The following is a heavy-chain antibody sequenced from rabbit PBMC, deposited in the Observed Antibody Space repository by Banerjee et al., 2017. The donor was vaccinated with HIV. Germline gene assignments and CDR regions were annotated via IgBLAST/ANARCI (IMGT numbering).Heavy chain of an antibody. J-gene: IGHJ6*01. D-gene: IGHD4-1*01. CDR3: ARDLAGRYGLDL. Sequence: AKGRFTFSKTSSTTVTLQMTSLTAADTATYFCARDLAGRYGLDLWGQGTLVTVS. V-gene: IGHV1S40*01.